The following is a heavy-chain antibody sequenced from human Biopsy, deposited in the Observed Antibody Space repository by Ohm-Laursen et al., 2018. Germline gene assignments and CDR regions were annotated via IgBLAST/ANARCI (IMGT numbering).Heavy chain of an antibody. D-gene: IGHD4-23*01. J-gene: IGHJ1*01. CDR2: ISYTGYT. CDR3: ARGSNEYGGLYFPH. Sequence: SGTLSLTCTVSGGPIDSYYWSWIRQPPGKGLEWIGHISYTGYTSYKSSLKSRVTISLDTSRKHFSLRLTSLAAADTAVYYCARGSNEYGGLYFPHWGQGTLVTVSS. V-gene: IGHV4-59*07. CDR1: GGPIDSYY.